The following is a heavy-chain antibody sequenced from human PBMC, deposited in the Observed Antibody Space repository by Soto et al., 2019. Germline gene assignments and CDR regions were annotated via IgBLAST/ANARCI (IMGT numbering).Heavy chain of an antibody. CDR3: AKDLGREGRGV. J-gene: IGHJ6*02. CDR2: INSDGSIT. CDR1: GFTFSSYW. V-gene: IGHV3-74*01. Sequence: GGSLRLSCAASGFTFSSYWMHWVRQAPGKGLVWVSRINSDGSITNYADSVKGRFSISRDNAKNMLYLQMNSLRAEDTAVYYCAKDLGREGRGVWGQGTTVTVSS. D-gene: IGHD7-27*01.